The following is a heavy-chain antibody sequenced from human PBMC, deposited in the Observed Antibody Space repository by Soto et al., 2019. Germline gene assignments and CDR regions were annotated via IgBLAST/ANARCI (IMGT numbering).Heavy chain of an antibody. V-gene: IGHV1-69*06. CDR2: IIPIFGTA. Sequence: QVQLVQSGAEVKEPGSSVKVSCKASGGTFSSYAISWVRQAPGQGLEWMGGIIPIFGTANYAQKFQGRVTITADKSTSTAYMELSSLRSEDTAVYYCASWGYCSSTSCYGKPFDYWGQGTLVTVSS. J-gene: IGHJ4*02. D-gene: IGHD2-2*01. CDR1: GGTFSSYA. CDR3: ASWGYCSSTSCYGKPFDY.